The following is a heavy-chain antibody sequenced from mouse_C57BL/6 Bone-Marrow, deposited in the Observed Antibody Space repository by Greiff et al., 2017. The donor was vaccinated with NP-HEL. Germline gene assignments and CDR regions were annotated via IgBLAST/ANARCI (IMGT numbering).Heavy chain of an antibody. J-gene: IGHJ2*01. V-gene: IGHV1-80*01. D-gene: IGHD2-4*01. CDR1: GYAFSSYW. Sequence: QVQLQQSGAELVKPGASVKISCKASGYAFSSYWMNWVKQRPGKGLEWIGQIYPGDGDTNYNGKFKGKATLTADKSSSTAYMQLSSLTSEDSAVYCGARSEGYDYDRGDYFDYWGQGTTLTVSS. CDR3: ARSEGYDYDRGDYFDY. CDR2: IYPGDGDT.